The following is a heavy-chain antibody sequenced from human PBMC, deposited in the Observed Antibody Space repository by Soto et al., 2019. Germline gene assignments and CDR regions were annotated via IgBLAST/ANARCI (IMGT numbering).Heavy chain of an antibody. J-gene: IGHJ4*02. CDR3: ARHRSYNSGFFDY. CDR2: VSGSGGST. CDR1: GFTFDNYG. D-gene: IGHD6-19*01. V-gene: IGHV3-23*01. Sequence: GGSLRLSCAASGFTFDNYGMSWVRQAPGKGLEWVSTVSGSGGSTYYAASVKGRFSISREYSKNTMYLQMNSLRAEDTAVYFCARHRSYNSGFFDYWSQGTLVTVSS.